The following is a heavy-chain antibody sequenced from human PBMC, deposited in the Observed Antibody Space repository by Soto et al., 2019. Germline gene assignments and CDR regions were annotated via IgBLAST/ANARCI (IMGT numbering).Heavy chain of an antibody. Sequence: GESLKISCTGSGYSFTSYWIGWVRQMPGKGLVCMGIIYPGDSHTIYIPSFQGQVTISDDKGVNPASLKWRSLEASDNDIYYCERRKPLANNGFVPWCQCILVPVSS. D-gene: IGHD6-6*01. CDR2: IYPGDSHT. CDR1: GYSFTSYW. CDR3: ERRKPLANNGFVP. J-gene: IGHJ5*02. V-gene: IGHV5-51*01.